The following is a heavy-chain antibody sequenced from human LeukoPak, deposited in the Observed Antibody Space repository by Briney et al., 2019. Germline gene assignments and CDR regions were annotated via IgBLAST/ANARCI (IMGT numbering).Heavy chain of an antibody. CDR2: IGYDGSNK. V-gene: IGHV3-33*06. D-gene: IGHD6-13*01. Sequence: GGSLRLSCAASGFTFSSYGMHWVRQAPGKGLEWVQVIGYDGSNKYYADSVKGRFTISRDNSKNTLYLQMNSLRAEDTAVYYCAKDIGSSWLVSNYFDYWGQGTLVTVSS. CDR1: GFTFSSYG. J-gene: IGHJ4*02. CDR3: AKDIGSSWLVSNYFDY.